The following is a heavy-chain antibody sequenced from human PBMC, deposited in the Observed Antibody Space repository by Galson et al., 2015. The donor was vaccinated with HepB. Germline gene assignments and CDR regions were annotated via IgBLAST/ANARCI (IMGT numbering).Heavy chain of an antibody. V-gene: IGHV3-33*01. D-gene: IGHD3-22*01. CDR1: GFTFSSYG. J-gene: IGHJ6*02. CDR3: ARDAKDYYDSSGYYIYYYYYGMDV. CDR2: IWYDGSNK. Sequence: SLRLSCAASGFTFSSYGMHWVRQAPGKGLEWVAVIWYDGSNKYYADSVKGRFTISRDNSKNTLYLQMNSLRAEDTAVYYCARDAKDYYDSSGYYIYYYYYGMDVWFQGTTVTVSS.